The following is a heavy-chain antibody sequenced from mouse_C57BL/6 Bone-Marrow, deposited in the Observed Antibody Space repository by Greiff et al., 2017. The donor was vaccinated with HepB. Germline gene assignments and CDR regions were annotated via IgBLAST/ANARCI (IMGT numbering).Heavy chain of an antibody. J-gene: IGHJ3*01. CDR1: GYTFTSYW. D-gene: IGHD2-3*01. CDR3: ARERDDGYYMPWFAY. V-gene: IGHV1-69*01. Sequence: QVQLQQPGAELVMPGASVKLSCKASGYTFTSYWMHWVKQRPGQGLEWIGEIDPSDSYTNYNQKFKGKSTLTVDKSSSTAYMQLSSLTSEDSAVYYCARERDDGYYMPWFAYWGQGTLVTVSA. CDR2: IDPSDSYT.